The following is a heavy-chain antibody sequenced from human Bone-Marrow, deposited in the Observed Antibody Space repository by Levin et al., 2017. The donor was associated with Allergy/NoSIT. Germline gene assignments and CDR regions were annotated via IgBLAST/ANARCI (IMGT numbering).Heavy chain of an antibody. CDR1: GGTFRNYA. CDR3: VGENGIGDMDWFDP. V-gene: IGHV1-69*13. J-gene: IGHJ5*02. D-gene: IGHD1-26*01. CDR2: IVPISHRI. Sequence: SVKVSCKASGGTFRNYAFGWVRQAPGQGLEWMGGIVPISHRINYAQRFQGRVTITADESTSTVYMVLNQLTSDDTAVYSCVGENGIGDMDWFDPWGQGTLVAVSS.